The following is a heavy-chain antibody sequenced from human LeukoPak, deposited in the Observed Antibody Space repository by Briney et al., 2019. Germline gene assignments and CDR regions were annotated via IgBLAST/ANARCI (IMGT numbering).Heavy chain of an antibody. J-gene: IGHJ4*02. CDR1: GFTFSDNY. CDR2: ISGNGGVI. Sequence: GGSLRLSCAASGFTFSDNYMTWVRQAPGNGLEWLSYISGNGGVIQYADSVKGRFTISRDNAKNLLYLQMDSLRVEDTAIYYCARDPRTVRIWGQGTLVTVSS. CDR3: ARDPRTVRI. V-gene: IGHV3-11*04. D-gene: IGHD1-1*01.